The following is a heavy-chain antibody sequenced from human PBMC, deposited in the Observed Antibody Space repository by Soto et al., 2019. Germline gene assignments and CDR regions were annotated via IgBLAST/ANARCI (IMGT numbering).Heavy chain of an antibody. Sequence: PSETLSLTCAVYGGSFSGYYWCWIRQPPGKGLEWIGEINHSGSTNYNPSLKSRVTISVDTSKNQFSLKLSSVTAADTAVYYCARGGGLLLFGVMARPYYMYVLAQGNAVTISS. CDR3: ARGGGLLLFGVMARPYYMYV. CDR1: GGSFSGYY. D-gene: IGHD3-10*01. J-gene: IGHJ6*03. CDR2: INHSGST. V-gene: IGHV4-34*01.